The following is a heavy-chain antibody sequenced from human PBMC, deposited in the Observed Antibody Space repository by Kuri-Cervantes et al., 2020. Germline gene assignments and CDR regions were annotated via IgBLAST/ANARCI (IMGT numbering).Heavy chain of an antibody. CDR2: INHRGCT. CDR3: VRRGSGYSMRFDP. D-gene: IGHD3-3*01. V-gene: IGHV4-34*01. Sequence: SETLSLTCAVYGGSFSGYYWSWIRQPPGKGLEWIGEINHRGCTSYNPPLKSRVTISVDTSKNQFSLKLSSVTAADTAVYYCVRRGSGYSMRFDPWGQGTLVTVSS. J-gene: IGHJ5*02. CDR1: GGSFSGYY.